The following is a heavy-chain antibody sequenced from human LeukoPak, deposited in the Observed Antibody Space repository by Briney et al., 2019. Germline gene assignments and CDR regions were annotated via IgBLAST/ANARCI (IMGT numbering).Heavy chain of an antibody. CDR2: INTDGSST. CDR1: GFTFSSYW. CDR3: ASSIRHYYDSSGYHDH. J-gene: IGHJ4*02. V-gene: IGHV3-74*01. Sequence: PGGSLRLSCAASGFTFSSYWMHWVRQAPGKGLVWVSRINTDGSSTSYADSVKGRFTTSRDNAKNTLYLQMNSLRAEDTAVYYCASSIRHYYDSSGYHDHWGQGTLVTVSS. D-gene: IGHD3-22*01.